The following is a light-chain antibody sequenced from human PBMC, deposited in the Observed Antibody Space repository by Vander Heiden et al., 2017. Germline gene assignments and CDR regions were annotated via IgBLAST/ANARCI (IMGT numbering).Light chain of an antibody. J-gene: IGLJ2*01. Sequence: SYELTQPPSVSVSPGQPASITCAGDKLGDKYACWYQQNPGQSPVLVIYQESKRPSGIPERFSGSNSGNTATRTIRGTQAMDEADYYCQAWDSSTVVFGGGTKLTVL. V-gene: IGLV3-1*01. CDR2: QES. CDR1: KLGDKY. CDR3: QAWDSSTVV.